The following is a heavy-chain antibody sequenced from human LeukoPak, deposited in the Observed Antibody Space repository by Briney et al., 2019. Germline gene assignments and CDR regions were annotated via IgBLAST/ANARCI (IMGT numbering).Heavy chain of an antibody. D-gene: IGHD3-10*02. CDR3: ARVVRLSDNNFFDY. CDR1: GFSLSIRKMC. J-gene: IGHJ4*02. V-gene: IGHV2-70*11. CDR2: IDWDDEK. Sequence: ESGPTLVNPTQTLTLTCTFSGFSLSIRKMCVSWIRQTPGKALEWLARIDWDDEKHYRTSLRNRLTVSKDTSKSQVVLKMTNMDPVDTATYYCARVVRLSDNNFFDYWGQGNLVTVSS.